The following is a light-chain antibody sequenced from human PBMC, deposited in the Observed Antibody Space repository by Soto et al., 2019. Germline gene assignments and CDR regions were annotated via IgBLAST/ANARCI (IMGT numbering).Light chain of an antibody. CDR1: QSISTS. CDR2: KAS. CDR3: QHSHSYST. V-gene: IGKV1-5*03. Sequence: DIQMTQSPSTLPASVGDRVIITCRASQSISTSLAWYQQKPGKPPKLLIYKASTLESGVPSRFSGSESGTEFTLTISSLQPDDFATYYCQHSHSYSTFGQGTKLEIK. J-gene: IGKJ2*01.